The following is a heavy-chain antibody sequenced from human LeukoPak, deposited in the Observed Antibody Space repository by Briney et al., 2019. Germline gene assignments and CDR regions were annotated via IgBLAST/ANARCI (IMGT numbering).Heavy chain of an antibody. CDR3: ARAGGNYDFWSGYYLDY. Sequence: SETLSLTCTVSGGSISSGDYYWSWIRQPPGKGLEWIGYIYYSGSTYYNPSLKSRVTISVDTSKNQFSLKLSSVTAADTAVYYCARAGGNYDFWSGYYLDYWGQGTLVTVSS. J-gene: IGHJ4*02. D-gene: IGHD3-3*01. V-gene: IGHV4-30-4*08. CDR1: GGSISSGDYY. CDR2: IYYSGST.